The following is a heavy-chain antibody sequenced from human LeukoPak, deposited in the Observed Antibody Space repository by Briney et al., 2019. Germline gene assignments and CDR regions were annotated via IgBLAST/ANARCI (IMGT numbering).Heavy chain of an antibody. V-gene: IGHV1-69*05. CDR3: ARDLPPYYYGSGSCDY. CDR1: GGTFSSYA. J-gene: IGHJ4*02. D-gene: IGHD3-10*01. Sequence: GASVKVSCKASGGTFSSYAISWVRQAPGQGLEWMGRIIPIYGTTNYAQKFQGRVTITTDESTSTAYMELSSLRSEDTAVYYCARDLPPYYYGSGSCDYWGQGTLVTVSS. CDR2: IIPIYGTT.